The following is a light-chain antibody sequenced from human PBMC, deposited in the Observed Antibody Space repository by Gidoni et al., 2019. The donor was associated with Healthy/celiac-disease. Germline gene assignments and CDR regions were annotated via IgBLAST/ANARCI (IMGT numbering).Light chain of an antibody. J-gene: IGKJ1*01. CDR3: QQSYSTPSK. V-gene: IGKV1-39*01. CDR1: QSISSY. CDR2: AAS. Sequence: IQMTQSPSSLSASVGDRVTITCRASQSISSYLNWYQQKPGKAPKLLIYAASSLQSGVPARFSGSGSGTDFTLTISSLQPEDFATYYCQQSYSTPSKFGQGTKVEIK.